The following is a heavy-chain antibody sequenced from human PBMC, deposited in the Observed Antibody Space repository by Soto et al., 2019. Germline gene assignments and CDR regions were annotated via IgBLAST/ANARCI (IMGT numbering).Heavy chain of an antibody. J-gene: IGHJ5*02. CDR2: IIPIFGTA. V-gene: IGHV1-69*01. Sequence: SCKASGGTFSSYAISWVRQAPGQGLEWMGGIIPIFGTANYAQKFQGRVTITADESTSTAYMELSSLRSEDTAVYYCARDPVYYYDSSGSDWFDPWGQGTLVTVSS. CDR3: ARDPVYYYDSSGSDWFDP. CDR1: GGTFSSYA. D-gene: IGHD3-22*01.